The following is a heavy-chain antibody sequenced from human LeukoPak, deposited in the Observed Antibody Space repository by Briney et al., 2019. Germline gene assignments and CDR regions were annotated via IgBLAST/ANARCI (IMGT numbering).Heavy chain of an antibody. V-gene: IGHV1-2*04. CDR1: GYTFTSYG. J-gene: IGHJ5*02. Sequence: ASVKVSCKASGYTFTSYGISWVRQAPGQGLEWMGWINPNSGGTNYAQKFQGWVTMTRDTSISTAYMELSRLRSDDTAVYYCARDNSLGSSWWSNWFDPWGQGTLVTVSS. CDR2: INPNSGGT. CDR3: ARDNSLGSSWWSNWFDP. D-gene: IGHD6-13*01.